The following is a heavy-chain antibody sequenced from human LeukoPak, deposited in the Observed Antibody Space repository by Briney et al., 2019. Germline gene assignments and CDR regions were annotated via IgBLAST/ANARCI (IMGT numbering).Heavy chain of an antibody. Sequence: GGSLRLSCAASGFTFINYVMHWVRQAPGKGLEWVSIIFSDGSTYYADSVKGRFTISRDNSKNTLSLQMNSLRADDTAVYYCASYYPFDFWGQGTLVTVSS. V-gene: IGHV3-66*01. CDR2: IFSDGST. CDR3: ASYYPFDF. D-gene: IGHD2-21*01. J-gene: IGHJ4*02. CDR1: GFTFINYV.